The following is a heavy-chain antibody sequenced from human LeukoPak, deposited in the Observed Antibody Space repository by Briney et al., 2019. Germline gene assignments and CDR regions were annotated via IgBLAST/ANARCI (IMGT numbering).Heavy chain of an antibody. CDR2: VYHSGST. V-gene: IGHV4-38-2*01. J-gene: IGHJ4*02. CDR3: ALTLWLSLQPVFDY. D-gene: IGHD3-22*01. CDR1: GYSISSGYY. Sequence: SETLSLTCAVSGYSISSGYYWGWTRQPPGKGLEWIGSVYHSGSTYSNPSLRSRVTISVDTSKNQFSLKLSSVTAADTAVYYCALTLWLSLQPVFDYWGQGILVTVSS.